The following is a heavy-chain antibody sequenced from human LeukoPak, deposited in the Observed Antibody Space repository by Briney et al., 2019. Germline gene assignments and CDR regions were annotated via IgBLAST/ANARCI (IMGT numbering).Heavy chain of an antibody. CDR1: GGSISSYSYY. Sequence: SETLSLTCTVSGGSISSYSYYWSWIRQPAGKGLEWIGRIYTRGNTNYNPSLKSRVTISIDTSKNQFSLKLSSVTAADTAVYYCARANTFWSGYYRSYYYYYMDVWGKGTTVTVSS. V-gene: IGHV4-61*02. CDR2: IYTRGNT. J-gene: IGHJ6*03. CDR3: ARANTFWSGYYRSYYYYYMDV. D-gene: IGHD3-3*01.